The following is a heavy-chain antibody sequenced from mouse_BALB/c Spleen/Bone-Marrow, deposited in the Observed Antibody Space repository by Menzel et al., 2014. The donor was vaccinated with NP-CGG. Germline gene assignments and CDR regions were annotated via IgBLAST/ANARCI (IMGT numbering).Heavy chain of an antibody. V-gene: IGHV1-80*01. Sequence: VQLQQPGAELVRPGSSVKISYKASGYAFSTYWLNWVKQRPGQGLGWIGQIYPGDGDTNYNGKFKGKATLTADRSSSTASMQLSSLTSEDSAVYFCARVGFSFDYWGQGTTLTVSS. D-gene: IGHD3-1*01. J-gene: IGHJ2*01. CDR2: IYPGDGDT. CDR3: ARVGFSFDY. CDR1: GYAFSTYW.